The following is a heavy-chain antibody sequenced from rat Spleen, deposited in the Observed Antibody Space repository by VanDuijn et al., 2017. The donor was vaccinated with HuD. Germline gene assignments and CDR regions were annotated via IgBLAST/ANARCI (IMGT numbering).Heavy chain of an antibody. J-gene: IGHJ3*01. Sequence: EVQLVESGGGLVQPGRSLKVSCTASGFTFRNFDMAWVRQAPTNGLEWVASISPSGVTYYLDSVEGRFIVPSENAKSTLYLLMDSLRSEDTATYYCARQDTSGYSNWFGYWGQGTLVTVSS. CDR3: ARQDTSGYSNWFGY. CDR2: ISPSGVT. D-gene: IGHD4-3*01. V-gene: IGHV5-25*01. CDR1: GFTFRNFD.